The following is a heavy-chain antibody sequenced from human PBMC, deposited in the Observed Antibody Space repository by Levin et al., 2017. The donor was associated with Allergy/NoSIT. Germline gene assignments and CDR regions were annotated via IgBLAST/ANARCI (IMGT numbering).Heavy chain of an antibody. V-gene: IGHV4-30-2*01. CDR2: IYHSGST. Sequence: SETLSLTCAVSGGSISSGGYSWSWIRQPPGKGLEWIGYIYHSGSTYYNPSLKSRVTISVDRSKNQFSLKLSSVTAADTAVYYCAISSSWDSSLDYWGQGTLVTVSS. CDR1: GGSISSGGYS. D-gene: IGHD6-13*01. J-gene: IGHJ4*02. CDR3: AISSSWDSSLDY.